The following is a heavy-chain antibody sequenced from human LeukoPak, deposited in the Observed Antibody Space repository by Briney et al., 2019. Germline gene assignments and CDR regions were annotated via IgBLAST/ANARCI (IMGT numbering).Heavy chain of an antibody. V-gene: IGHV4-4*07. Sequence: PSETLCLTCTVSGGSISSYYWTWIRQPAGKGPEWIGRIHASGSTNYNPSLKSRVNMSVDTSKNQFSLRLNSVTAADTAVYYCARVTDPRYNWFDPWGQGTLVTVSS. CDR2: IHASGST. D-gene: IGHD2-21*02. CDR1: GGSISSYY. CDR3: ARVTDPRYNWFDP. J-gene: IGHJ5*02.